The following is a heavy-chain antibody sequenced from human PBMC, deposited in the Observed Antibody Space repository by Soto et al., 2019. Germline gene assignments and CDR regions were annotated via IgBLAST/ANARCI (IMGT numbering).Heavy chain of an antibody. CDR1: GYTFTSYG. CDR3: AREASGYDFVSYYYGMDV. V-gene: IGHV1-18*01. CDR2: ISGYNGNT. Sequence: AAVKVSCKASGYTFTSYGISWVRQAPGQGLEWMGWISGYNGNTNYAQKLQGRVTMNTDTSTRTAYMELRSLRSDDTAVYYCAREASGYDFVSYYYGMDVWGQGTTVTVSS. J-gene: IGHJ6*02. D-gene: IGHD5-12*01.